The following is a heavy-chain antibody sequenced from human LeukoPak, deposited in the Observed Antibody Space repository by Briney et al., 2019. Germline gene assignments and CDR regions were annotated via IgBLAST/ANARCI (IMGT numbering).Heavy chain of an antibody. CDR3: VRQGTNSGYYLLDY. CDR1: GAALSEYY. J-gene: IGHJ4*02. V-gene: IGHV4-34*01. Sequence: SETLSLTCAVYGAALSEYYWSWIRQSPGKGLEWIGEVAHKGPTVYSPTLNRKYNPSFKSRVTMSVDPSKNQFSLKLTSVTVADTATYYCVRQGTNSGYYLLDYWGQGHPVIVSS. CDR2: VAHKGPTVYSPTLNR. D-gene: IGHD3-22*01.